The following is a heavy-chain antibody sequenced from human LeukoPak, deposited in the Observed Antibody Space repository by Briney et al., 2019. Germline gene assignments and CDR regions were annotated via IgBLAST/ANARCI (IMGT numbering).Heavy chain of an antibody. CDR3: ARDLMRFLEWVN. Sequence: GGSLRLSCVVSGFSLSNYAMNWVRQAPGKGPEWVSYISSANSHIYYADSVRGRFIISRDNAKNSLYLQMNSLRAEDTAVYYCARDLMRFLEWVNWGQGTLVTVSS. J-gene: IGHJ4*02. V-gene: IGHV3-21*01. CDR1: GFSLSNYA. D-gene: IGHD3-3*01. CDR2: ISSANSHI.